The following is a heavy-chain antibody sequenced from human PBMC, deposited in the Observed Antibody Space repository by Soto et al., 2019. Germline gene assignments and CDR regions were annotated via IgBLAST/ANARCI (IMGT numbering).Heavy chain of an antibody. CDR2: IKSKTDGGTT. V-gene: IGHV3-15*07. J-gene: IGHJ6*02. D-gene: IGHD3-3*01. Sequence: GGSLRLSCAASGFTFSNAWMNWVRQAPGKGLEWVGRIKSKTDGGTTDYAAPVKGRFTISRDDSKNTLYLQMNSLKTEDTAVYYCTTGQDLHSTIFGAYYYYGMDVWGQVPTVTVSS. CDR3: TTGQDLHSTIFGAYYYYGMDV. CDR1: GFTFSNAW.